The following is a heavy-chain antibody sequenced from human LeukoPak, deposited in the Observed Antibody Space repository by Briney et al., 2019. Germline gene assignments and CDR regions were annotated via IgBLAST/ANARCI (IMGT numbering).Heavy chain of an antibody. Sequence: GASVKVSCKASGYTFTSYDINWVRQATGQGLEWMGWMNPNTGYAQKFQGRATMTRNTSISTAYMELSSLRSEDTAVYYCASLAVRGYWGQGTLVTVSS. CDR2: MNPNT. D-gene: IGHD6-19*01. CDR1: GYTFTSYD. J-gene: IGHJ4*02. CDR3: ASLAVRGY. V-gene: IGHV1-8*01.